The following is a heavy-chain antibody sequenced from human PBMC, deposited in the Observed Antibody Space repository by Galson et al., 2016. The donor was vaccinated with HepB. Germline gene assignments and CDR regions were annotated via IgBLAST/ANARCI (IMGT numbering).Heavy chain of an antibody. CDR1: GGSISSDTW. CDR2: IYRSGTA. D-gene: IGHD4-23*01. J-gene: IGHJ4*02. V-gene: IGHV4-4*02. Sequence: ETLSLTCAVSGGSISSDTWWSWVRQPPGKGLEWIGEIYRSGTANYNPSLKSRFVISLDKSKNQFSLTVNSVTAADTAVYNCAGGKLATGWGYWGQGTLVIVSS. CDR3: AGGKLATGWGY.